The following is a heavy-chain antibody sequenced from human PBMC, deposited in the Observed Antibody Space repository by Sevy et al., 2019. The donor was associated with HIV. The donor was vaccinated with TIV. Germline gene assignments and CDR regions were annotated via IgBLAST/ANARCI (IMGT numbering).Heavy chain of an antibody. CDR3: ARSSRIAVAGNFDY. CDR2: ISAYNGNT. D-gene: IGHD6-19*01. J-gene: IGHJ4*02. Sequence: ASVKVSCKASGYTFTSYGISWVRQAPGHGLEWMGWISAYNGNTNYAQKLQGRVTMTTDTSTSTAYMELRSLRSDDTAVYYCARSSRIAVAGNFDYWGQGTLVTVSS. V-gene: IGHV1-18*01. CDR1: GYTFTSYG.